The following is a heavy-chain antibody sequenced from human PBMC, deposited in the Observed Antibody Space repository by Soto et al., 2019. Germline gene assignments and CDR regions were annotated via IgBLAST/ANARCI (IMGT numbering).Heavy chain of an antibody. CDR1: GYTFTGYY. Sequence: ASVKVSCKASGYTFTGYYMRWVRQAPGQGLEWMGWINPNSGGTNYAQKFQGWVTMTRDTSISTAYMELSGLRSDDTAVYYCARDVDFIYYDSSGSPGYWGQGTLVTVSS. V-gene: IGHV1-2*04. CDR2: INPNSGGT. CDR3: ARDVDFIYYDSSGSPGY. J-gene: IGHJ4*02. D-gene: IGHD3-22*01.